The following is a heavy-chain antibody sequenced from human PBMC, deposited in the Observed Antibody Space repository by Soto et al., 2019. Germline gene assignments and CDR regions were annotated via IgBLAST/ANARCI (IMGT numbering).Heavy chain of an antibody. J-gene: IGHJ6*02. CDR1: GFTFSSYG. CDR3: ARDRKLPDTAYYGMDV. V-gene: IGHV3-33*01. CDR2: IWYDGSNK. D-gene: IGHD2-15*01. Sequence: GGSLRLSCAASGFTFSSYGMHWVRQAPGKGLEWVAVIWYDGSNKYYADSVKGRFTISRDNSKNTLYLQMNSLRAEDTAVYYCARDRKLPDTAYYGMDVWGQGTTVTVSS.